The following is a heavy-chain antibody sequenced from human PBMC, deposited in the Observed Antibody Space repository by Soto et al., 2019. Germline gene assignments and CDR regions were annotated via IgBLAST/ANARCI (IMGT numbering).Heavy chain of an antibody. CDR1: GFTFSSYA. CDR2: ISYDGSNK. CDR3: ARDRLRYNWNDFPYYYYGMDV. V-gene: IGHV3-30-3*01. J-gene: IGHJ6*02. D-gene: IGHD1-1*01. Sequence: QVQLVESGGGVVQPGRSLRLSCAASGFTFSSYAMHWVRQAPGKGLEWVAVISYDGSNKYYADSVKGRFTISRDNSKNTLYLQMNSLRAEDTAVYYCARDRLRYNWNDFPYYYYGMDVSGPGTTVTVSS.